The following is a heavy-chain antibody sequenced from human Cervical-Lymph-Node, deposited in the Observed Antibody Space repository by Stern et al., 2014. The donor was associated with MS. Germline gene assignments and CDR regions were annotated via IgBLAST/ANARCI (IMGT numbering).Heavy chain of an antibody. J-gene: IGHJ4*02. CDR1: GYTFTLYG. V-gene: IGHV1-18*01. CDR3: ARAAGDYDSSGYNCFDY. CDR2: ISGYNGNT. D-gene: IGHD3-22*01. Sequence: VQLEESGAEVKKPGASVKVSCKASGYTFTLYGVAWVRQAPGQGLQWMGWISGYNGNTNYAQKLQGRVTMTTDTSTSTSYMELRSLSSDDTAVYYCARAAGDYDSSGYNCFDYWGQGTLVTVSS.